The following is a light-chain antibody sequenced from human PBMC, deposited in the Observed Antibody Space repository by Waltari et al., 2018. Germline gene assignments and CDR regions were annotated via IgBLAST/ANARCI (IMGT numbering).Light chain of an antibody. Sequence: DIQMTQSPSTLSASVGDTVTITCRASQSISNWFAWSQQKPGKAPKLLIYDASILESGVPSRFSGSGSGTEFTLTISSLQPDDFATYYCQQYNSYLLTFGGGTKVEIK. CDR3: QQYNSYLLT. CDR1: QSISNW. V-gene: IGKV1-5*01. J-gene: IGKJ4*01. CDR2: DAS.